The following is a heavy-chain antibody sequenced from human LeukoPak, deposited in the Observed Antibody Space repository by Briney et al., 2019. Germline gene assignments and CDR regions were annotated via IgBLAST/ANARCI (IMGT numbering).Heavy chain of an antibody. D-gene: IGHD3-3*01. J-gene: IGHJ4*02. CDR3: ARTYYDFWSGYCPDY. V-gene: IGHV3-11*01. Sequence: PGGSLRLSCAASGFTFSDYYMSWIRQAPGKGLEWVSYISGSGSTIYYADSVKGRFAISRDNAKNSLYLQMNSLRAEDTAVYYCARTYYDFWSGYCPDYWGQGTLVTVSS. CDR2: ISGSGSTI. CDR1: GFTFSDYY.